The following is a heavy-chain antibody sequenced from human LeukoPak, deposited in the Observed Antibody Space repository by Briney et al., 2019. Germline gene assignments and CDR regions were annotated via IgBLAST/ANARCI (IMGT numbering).Heavy chain of an antibody. CDR1: GGTFSSYA. V-gene: IGHV1-69*13. CDR2: IIPIFGTA. CDR3: ARGTADDGCYYYYGMDV. Sequence: SVKVSCKASGGTFSSYAISWVRQAPGQGLEWMGGIIPIFGTANYAQKFQGRVTITADESTSTAYMELSSLRSEDTAVYYCARGTADDGCYYYYGMDVWGQGTTVTVSS. D-gene: IGHD6-13*01. J-gene: IGHJ6*02.